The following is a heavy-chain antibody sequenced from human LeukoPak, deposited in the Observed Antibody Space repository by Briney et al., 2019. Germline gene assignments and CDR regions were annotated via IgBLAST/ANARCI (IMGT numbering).Heavy chain of an antibody. CDR1: GFTFSSYW. D-gene: IGHD4-17*01. CDR3: ARIDDYGDYEYAFDI. J-gene: IGHJ3*02. Sequence: GGSLRLSCAASGFTFSSYWMSWVRQAPGKGLEWVANIKQDGSEKYYVGSVKGRFTISRDNAKNSLYLQMNSLRAEDTAVYYCARIDDYGDYEYAFDIWGQGTMVTVSS. CDR2: IKQDGSEK. V-gene: IGHV3-7*01.